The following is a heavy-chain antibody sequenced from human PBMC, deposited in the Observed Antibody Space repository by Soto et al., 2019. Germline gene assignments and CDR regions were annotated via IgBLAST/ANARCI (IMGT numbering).Heavy chain of an antibody. D-gene: IGHD2-2*01. J-gene: IGHJ6*02. CDR2: MNPNSGNT. V-gene: IGHV1-8*01. CDR3: ARGLFRYQLSPCYVMDV. Sequence: ASVKVSCKASGYTFTSYDINWVRQATGQGLEWMGWMNPNSGNTGYAQKFQGRVTMTRNTSISTAYMELSSLRSEDTAVYYCARGLFRYQLSPCYVMDVWGQGTTVTVSS. CDR1: GYTFTSYD.